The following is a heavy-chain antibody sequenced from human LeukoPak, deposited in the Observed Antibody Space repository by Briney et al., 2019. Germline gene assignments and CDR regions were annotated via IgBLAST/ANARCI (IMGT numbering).Heavy chain of an antibody. D-gene: IGHD2-2*01. CDR2: IIPIFGTA. V-gene: IGHV1-69*06. Sequence: SVKVSCKASGGTFSSYAISWVRQAPGQGLEWMGGIIPIFGTANYAQKFQGRVTMTEDTSTDTAYMELSSLRSEDTAVYYCATPLVVPAATYAFDIWGQGTMVTVSS. CDR1: GGTFSSYA. CDR3: ATPLVVPAATYAFDI. J-gene: IGHJ3*02.